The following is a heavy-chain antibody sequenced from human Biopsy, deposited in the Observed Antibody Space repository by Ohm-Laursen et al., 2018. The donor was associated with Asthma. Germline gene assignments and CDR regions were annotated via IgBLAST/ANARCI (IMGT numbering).Heavy chain of an antibody. CDR3: ARTTYGDDGFDP. D-gene: IGHD4-17*01. J-gene: IGHJ5*02. V-gene: IGHV4-31*03. CDR1: GGSINIGDYY. CDR2: IYYSGST. Sequence: TLSLTCTVSGGSINIGDYYWSWIRQHPVTGLEWIGYIYYSGSTYYNPSLKSRVSISLDTSKNQFSLSLTSVTAADTAVYYCARTTYGDDGFDPWGQGTLVHVSS.